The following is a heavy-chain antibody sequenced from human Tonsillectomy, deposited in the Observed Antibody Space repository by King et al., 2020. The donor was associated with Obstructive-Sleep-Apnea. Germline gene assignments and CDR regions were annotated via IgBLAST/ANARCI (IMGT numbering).Heavy chain of an antibody. D-gene: IGHD6-19*01. CDR2: IAHIGDS. CDR3: VRDNGSGWYHFFDY. Sequence: QLQESGPGLVKPSQTLSLTCTVSGGSLSSGSYYWTWIRQHPRKGLEWIGYIAHIGDSYYNPSLNSRVSISEDTSKNQFSLKLSSVTAADTAVYYRVRDNGSGWYHFFDYRGQG. V-gene: IGHV4-31*03. CDR1: GGSLSSGSYY. J-gene: IGHJ4*02.